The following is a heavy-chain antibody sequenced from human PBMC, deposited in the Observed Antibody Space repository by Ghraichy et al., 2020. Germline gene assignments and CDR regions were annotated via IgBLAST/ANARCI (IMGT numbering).Heavy chain of an antibody. J-gene: IGHJ5*02. Sequence: ASVKVSCKASGYTFTNYDINWVRQATGQGLEWMGWMNPKSGHTDYGQKFQGRVTMTRNTSISTAYMELSRLTSEDTAVYYCARVFNFDWLLSVNWFDPWGQGTLVTVSS. D-gene: IGHD3-9*01. CDR2: MNPKSGHT. CDR1: GYTFTNYD. V-gene: IGHV1-8*01. CDR3: ARVFNFDWLLSVNWFDP.